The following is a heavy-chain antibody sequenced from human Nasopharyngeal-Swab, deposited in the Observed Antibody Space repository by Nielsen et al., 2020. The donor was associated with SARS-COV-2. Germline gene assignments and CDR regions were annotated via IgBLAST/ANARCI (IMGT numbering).Heavy chain of an antibody. CDR1: GGSFSGYY. V-gene: IGHV4-34*01. CDR3: AGQGGYFIDY. CDR2: INHSGST. Sequence: GSLRLSCAVYGGSFSGYYWSWIRQPPGKGLEWIGEINHSGSTNYNPSLKSRVTISVDTSKNQFSLILNSVTAADTAVYFCAGQGGYFIDYWGQGALVTVSS. D-gene: IGHD2-2*03. J-gene: IGHJ4*02.